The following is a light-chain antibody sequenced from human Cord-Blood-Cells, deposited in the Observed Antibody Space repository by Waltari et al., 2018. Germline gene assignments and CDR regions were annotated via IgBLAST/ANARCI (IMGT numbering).Light chain of an antibody. CDR3: CSYAGSSTFV. V-gene: IGLV2-23*01. J-gene: IGLJ1*01. CDR1: RSHVGSYNL. Sequence: QSALTQSASVSGSPGQSITISCTGTRSHVGSYNLVSWYQQQPGKAPKLMIYEGSKRPSGVSNRFSGSKSGNTASLTISGLQAEDEADYYCCSYAGSSTFVFGTGTKVTVL. CDR2: EGS.